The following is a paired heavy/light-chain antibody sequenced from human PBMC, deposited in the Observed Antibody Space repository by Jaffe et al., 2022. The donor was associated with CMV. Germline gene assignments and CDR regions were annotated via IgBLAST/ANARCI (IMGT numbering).Light chain of an antibody. J-gene: IGKJ2*01. CDR3: QQRGDWPPRYT. Sequence: EVVLTQSPAILSLSPGDRATLSCRASHSVGTYLNWYQQKPGQAPRLLIYETSKRPADIPARFSGSGSGTDFTLTISNVEPEDFVVYYCQQRGDWPPRYTFGQGTKLETK. CDR1: HSVGTY. V-gene: IGKV3-11*01. CDR2: ETS.
Heavy chain of an antibody. Sequence: QVQLMQSGPEVRKPGASVKVSCETSGYTFKYYGITWVRQAPGQGLEWVGWISPYNGDTNSARRLQGRVTMTTDTGANTAYMELRSLTSDDTAVYYCARGGTPPPGFLAATGKPTPQYYYYMDVWGAGTTVTVSS. CDR3: ARGGTPPPGFLAATGKPTPQYYYYMDV. D-gene: IGHD3-9*01. V-gene: IGHV1-18*04. CDR1: GYTFKYYG. CDR2: ISPYNGDT. J-gene: IGHJ6*03.